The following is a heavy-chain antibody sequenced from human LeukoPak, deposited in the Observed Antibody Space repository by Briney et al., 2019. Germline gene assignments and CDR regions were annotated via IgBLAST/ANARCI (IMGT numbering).Heavy chain of an antibody. J-gene: IGHJ3*02. CDR1: GGSFSGYY. V-gene: IGHV4-34*01. Sequence: KPSETLSLTCAVYGGSFSGYYWSWIRQPPGKGLEWIGEINHSGSTNYNPSLKSRATISVDTSKNQFSLKLSSVTAADTAVYYCARMSLAVAGTSPVDAFDIWGQGTMVTVSS. CDR2: INHSGST. CDR3: ARMSLAVAGTSPVDAFDI. D-gene: IGHD6-19*01.